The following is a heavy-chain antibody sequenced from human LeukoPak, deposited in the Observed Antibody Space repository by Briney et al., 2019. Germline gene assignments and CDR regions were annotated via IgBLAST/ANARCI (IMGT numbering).Heavy chain of an antibody. CDR2: ISSSSSYI. D-gene: IGHD3-22*01. CDR3: ARDGITMKVLVDP. CDR1: GFTFSSST. Sequence: GGSLRLSCAASGFTFSSSTMNWVRQAPGKGLEWVSSISSSSSYIYYADSVKGRFTISRDNAKNSLYLQMNSLRAEDTAVYYCARDGITMKVLVDPWGQGTLVTVSS. V-gene: IGHV3-21*01. J-gene: IGHJ5*02.